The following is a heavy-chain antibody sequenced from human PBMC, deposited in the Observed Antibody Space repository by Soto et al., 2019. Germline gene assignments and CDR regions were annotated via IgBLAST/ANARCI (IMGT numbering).Heavy chain of an antibody. J-gene: IGHJ4*02. Sequence: SETLSLTCTVSGGSITSGDYYWSWIRQPPGKGLEWIGYIHYSGSTYYNPSLKSRVTISVDTSKNQFSLKLSSVTAADTAVYYCARVNDSSGYPHDYWGQGTQVTVSS. D-gene: IGHD3-22*01. CDR3: ARVNDSSGYPHDY. CDR2: IHYSGST. V-gene: IGHV4-31*03. CDR1: GGSITSGDYY.